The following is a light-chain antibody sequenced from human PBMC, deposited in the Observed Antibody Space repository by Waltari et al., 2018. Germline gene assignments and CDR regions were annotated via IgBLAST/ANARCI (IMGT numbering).Light chain of an antibody. CDR2: GAS. Sequence: VFTHSPGTLSLSRGEKATLYCRASQSIRSSNLAWYQQKPGQDPRLLIYGASNRATGIPDRFSGSGSGTDFTLTISRLEPEDFAVFYCQQYSYSSYTFGQGTKLEI. J-gene: IGKJ2*01. CDR3: QQYSYSSYT. CDR1: QSIRSSN. V-gene: IGKV3-20*01.